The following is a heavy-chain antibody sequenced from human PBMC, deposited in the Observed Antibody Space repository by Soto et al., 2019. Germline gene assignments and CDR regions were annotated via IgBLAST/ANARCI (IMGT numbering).Heavy chain of an antibody. CDR1: GYPVTAYY. D-gene: IGHD3-3*01. V-gene: IGHV1-2*02. Sequence: QLHLVQSGAGVKKPGASVTVSCSASGYPVTAYYMHWVRQAPGRGLEWMGGINPATGAAKYTQTFQGGVTMTRDTSTSTVFMELGGLTSEDTGGFYCARGGGVGVAGSAAFDMWGQGTLVTVSS. CDR2: INPATGAA. CDR3: ARGGGVGVAGSAAFDM. J-gene: IGHJ3*02.